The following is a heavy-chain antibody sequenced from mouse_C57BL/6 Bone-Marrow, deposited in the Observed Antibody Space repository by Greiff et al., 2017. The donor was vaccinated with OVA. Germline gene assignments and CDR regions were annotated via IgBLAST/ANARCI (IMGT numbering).Heavy chain of an antibody. Sequence: QVQLQQSGAELVRPGASVTLSCKASGYTFTDYEMHWVKQTPVHGLEWIGAIDPETGGTAYNQKFKGKAILTADKSSSTAYMELRSLTSEDSAVYYCTRGGNYVDWYFDVWGTGTTVTVSS. CDR2: IDPETGGT. D-gene: IGHD2-1*01. CDR1: GYTFTDYE. CDR3: TRGGNYVDWYFDV. V-gene: IGHV1-15*01. J-gene: IGHJ1*03.